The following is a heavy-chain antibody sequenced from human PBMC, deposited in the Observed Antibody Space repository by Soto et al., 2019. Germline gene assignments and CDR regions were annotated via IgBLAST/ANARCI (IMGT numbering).Heavy chain of an antibody. V-gene: IGHV3-23*01. Sequence: ESGGGLVQPGGSLRLFCAASGFTFGTYAMKWLRQAPGRGLECVSFISGSGRTTYYADSVKGRFTVSRDNSKNTMYLQMNSLRAEDTALYYCAKFRGPSYSYYYMDVWGKGTTVTVSS. J-gene: IGHJ6*03. CDR2: ISGSGRTT. CDR1: GFTFGTYA. CDR3: AKFRGPSYSYYYMDV. D-gene: IGHD3-16*01.